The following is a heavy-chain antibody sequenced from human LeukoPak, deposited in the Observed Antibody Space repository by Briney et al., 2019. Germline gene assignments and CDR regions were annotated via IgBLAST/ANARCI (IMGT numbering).Heavy chain of an antibody. CDR3: ARYRDSSGYRDDAFDI. Sequence: PSQTLSLTCTVSGGSISSGDYYWSWIRQPPWTGLEWTGYIYYSGSTYYNPSLQSRVTIPVDTSKNQLSLKLSSVTAADTAVYYCARYRDSSGYRDDAFDIWGQGTMVTVSS. J-gene: IGHJ3*02. CDR1: GGSISSGDYY. CDR2: IYYSGST. D-gene: IGHD3-22*01. V-gene: IGHV4-30-4*08.